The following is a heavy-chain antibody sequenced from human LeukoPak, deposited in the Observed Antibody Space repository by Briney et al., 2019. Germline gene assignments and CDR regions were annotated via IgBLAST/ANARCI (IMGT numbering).Heavy chain of an antibody. D-gene: IGHD3-22*01. Sequence: AASVKVSCKASGYTFNNYDINWLRQASGQGLEWVGWMQPNTGKTGYAQNFQGRVTMTSNTSISTAYMEVSSLRSDDTAVYYCARSAEISGYWPKVVVDVWGQGTTVTVSS. J-gene: IGHJ6*02. CDR1: GYTFNNYD. CDR2: MQPNTGKT. V-gene: IGHV1-8*01. CDR3: ARSAEISGYWPKVVVDV.